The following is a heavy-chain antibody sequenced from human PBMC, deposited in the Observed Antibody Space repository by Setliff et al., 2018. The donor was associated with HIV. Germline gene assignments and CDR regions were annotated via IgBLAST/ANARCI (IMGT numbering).Heavy chain of an antibody. J-gene: IGHJ6*02. CDR2: IHPNSGGT. V-gene: IGHV1-2*02. CDR1: GYTFTGYY. CDR3: ARDHCSSSGCYEYSYYGMDV. D-gene: IGHD2-2*01. Sequence: ASVKVSCKASGYTFTGYYMHWVRQAPGQGLEWMGWIHPNSGGTTYAQKFKGRVTMTRDTSISTAYMAVSRLTSDDTAVYYCARDHCSSSGCYEYSYYGMDVWGQGTTVTVSS.